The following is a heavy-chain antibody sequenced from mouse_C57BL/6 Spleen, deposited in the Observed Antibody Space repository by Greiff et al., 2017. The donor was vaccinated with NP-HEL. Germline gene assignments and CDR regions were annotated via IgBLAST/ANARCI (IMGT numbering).Heavy chain of an antibody. CDR1: GYTFTSYW. Sequence: VQLQQPGAELVRPGSSVKLSCKASGYTFTSYWMHWVKQRPIQGLEWIGNIDPSDSETHYNQKFKDKATLTVDKSSSTAYMQLSSLTSEDSAVYYCARRTTVVAEVDYFDYWGQGTTLTVSS. D-gene: IGHD1-1*01. J-gene: IGHJ2*01. CDR2: IDPSDSET. V-gene: IGHV1-52*01. CDR3: ARRTTVVAEVDYFDY.